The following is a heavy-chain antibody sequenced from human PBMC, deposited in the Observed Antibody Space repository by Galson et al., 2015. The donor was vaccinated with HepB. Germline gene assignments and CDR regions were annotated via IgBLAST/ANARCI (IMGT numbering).Heavy chain of an antibody. CDR3: ARGALVVAVGATQNNWFDP. J-gene: IGHJ5*02. CDR1: GYTFSSYS. D-gene: IGHD2-15*01. Sequence: SVKVSCKASGYTFSSYSTTWVRQAPGQGLEWVGWISPHNRDTNYAQNFQGRVTMTTDISTSTAYMELRSLRSDDTAVYYCARGALVVAVGATQNNWFDPWGRGTLVTVSS. CDR2: ISPHNRDT. V-gene: IGHV1-18*01.